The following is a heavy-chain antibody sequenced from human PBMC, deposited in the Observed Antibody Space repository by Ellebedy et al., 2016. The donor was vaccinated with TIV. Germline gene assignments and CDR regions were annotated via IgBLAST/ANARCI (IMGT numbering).Heavy chain of an antibody. CDR3: ARVTGSSGWYDY. D-gene: IGHD6-19*01. CDR1: GGSISSSSYY. J-gene: IGHJ4*02. CDR2: IYHSGST. V-gene: IGHV4-39*07. Sequence: SETLSLXXTVSGGSISSSSYYWGWIRQPPGKGLEWIGSIYHSGSTYYNPSLKSRVTISVDTSKNQFSLKLSSVTAADTAVYYCARVTGSSGWYDYWGQGTLVTVSS.